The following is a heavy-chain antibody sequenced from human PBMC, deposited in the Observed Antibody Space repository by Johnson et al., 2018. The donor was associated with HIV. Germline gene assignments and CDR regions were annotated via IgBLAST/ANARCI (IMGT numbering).Heavy chain of an antibody. CDR3: AREPHNFWSHDAFDI. V-gene: IGHV3-23*04. CDR1: GFTFSSYV. J-gene: IGHJ3*02. CDR2: ISASGGST. Sequence: VQLVESGGGLVQPGGSLRLSCAASGFTFSSYVMSWVRQAPGKGLEWVSSISASGGSTYYADSVKGRFTISRDNSKNTLYLQMNSLRAEDTAVYYCAREPHNFWSHDAFDIWGQGTMVTVSS. D-gene: IGHD3-3*01.